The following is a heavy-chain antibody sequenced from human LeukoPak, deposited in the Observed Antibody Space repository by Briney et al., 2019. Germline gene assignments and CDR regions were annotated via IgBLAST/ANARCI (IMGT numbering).Heavy chain of an antibody. V-gene: IGHV4-30-4*01. Sequence: SETLSLTCAVYGGSFSGYYWSWIRQPPGKGLEWIGYIYYSGSTYYNPSLKSRVTISVDTSKNQFSLKLSSVTAADTAVYYCARITMVRGVHFYYYYGMDVWGQGTTVTVSS. CDR3: ARITMVRGVHFYYYYGMDV. J-gene: IGHJ6*02. CDR1: GGSFSGYY. CDR2: IYYSGST. D-gene: IGHD3-10*01.